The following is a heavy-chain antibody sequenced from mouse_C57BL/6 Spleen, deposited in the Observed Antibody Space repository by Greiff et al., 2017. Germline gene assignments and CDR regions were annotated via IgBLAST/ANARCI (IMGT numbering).Heavy chain of an antibody. V-gene: IGHV1-61*01. Sequence: QVQLQQPGAELVRPGSSVKLSCKASGYTFISYWMDWVKQRPGQGLEWIGNIYPSDSETHYNQKFKDKATLTVDKSSSTAYMQLSSLTSEDSAVYYCARSNYPMDYWGQGTSVTVSS. CDR1: GYTFISYW. J-gene: IGHJ4*01. CDR2: IYPSDSET. CDR3: ARSNYPMDY.